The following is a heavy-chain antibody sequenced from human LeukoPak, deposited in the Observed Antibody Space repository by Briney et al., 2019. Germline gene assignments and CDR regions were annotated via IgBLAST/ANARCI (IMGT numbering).Heavy chain of an antibody. CDR3: ASTRSSSWPIYYYFDY. V-gene: IGHV3-30-3*01. D-gene: IGHD6-13*01. CDR2: ISYDGSNK. Sequence: GGSLRLSCAASGFILSSYAMHWVRQAPGKGLERVAVISYDGSNKYYADSVKGRFTISRDNSKNTLYVQMNSLRAEDTAVYYCASTRSSSWPIYYYFDYWGQGTLVTVSS. CDR1: GFILSSYA. J-gene: IGHJ4*02.